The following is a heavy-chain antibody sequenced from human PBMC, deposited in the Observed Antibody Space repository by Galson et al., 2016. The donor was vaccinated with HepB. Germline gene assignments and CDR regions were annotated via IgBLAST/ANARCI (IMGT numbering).Heavy chain of an antibody. CDR1: GITFRNFA. CDR3: AKGPDFWSGYYHFDY. J-gene: IGHJ4*02. V-gene: IGHV3-23*01. Sequence: LRLSCAAPGITFRNFAMSWVRQAPGQGLEWVSTISGNGGTTHYADSVKGRFTISRDNSKNTVFLQLNSLRVEDTAVYYCAKGPDFWSGYYHFDYWGQGTLGTVSS. CDR2: ISGNGGTT. D-gene: IGHD3-3*01.